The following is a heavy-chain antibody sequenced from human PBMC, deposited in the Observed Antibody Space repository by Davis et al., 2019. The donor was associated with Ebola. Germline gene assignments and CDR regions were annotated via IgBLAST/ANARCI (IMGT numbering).Heavy chain of an antibody. CDR3: AREYSSSSGRSFDY. J-gene: IGHJ4*02. V-gene: IGHV3-20*04. Sequence: GESLKISCAASGFTFDDYGMSWVRQAPGKGLEWVSGINWNGGSTGYADSVKGRFTISRDNAKNSLYLQMNSLRDEDTAVYYCAREYSSSSGRSFDYWGQGTLVTVSS. D-gene: IGHD6-6*01. CDR2: INWNGGST. CDR1: GFTFDDYG.